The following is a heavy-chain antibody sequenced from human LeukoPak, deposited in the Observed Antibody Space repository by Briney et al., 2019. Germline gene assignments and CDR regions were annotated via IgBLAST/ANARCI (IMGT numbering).Heavy chain of an antibody. J-gene: IGHJ2*01. CDR2: IYYSGST. V-gene: IGHV4-59*01. CDR1: GGSISSYY. D-gene: IGHD4-23*01. CDR3: ARVPDDGDYGGWYFDL. Sequence: SETLSLTCTVPGGSISSYYWSWIRQPPGKGLEWIGYIYYSGSTNYNPSLKSRVTISVDTSKSQFSLKLTSVTAADTAVYYCARVPDDGDYGGWYFDLWGRGTLVTVSS.